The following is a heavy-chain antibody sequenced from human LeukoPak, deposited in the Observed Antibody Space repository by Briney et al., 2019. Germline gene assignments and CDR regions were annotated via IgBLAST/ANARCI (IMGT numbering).Heavy chain of an antibody. D-gene: IGHD4-17*01. V-gene: IGHV3-9*01. CDR2: ISWNGGSI. Sequence: PGGSLRLSCAASEFTFDEYAMHWVRQVPGMGLEWVSGISWNGGSIDYADSVKGRFTISRDNAKSSLYLQMNSLRADDTAVYYCVKDMLGDYASLNFDFWGQGTLVTVSS. CDR1: EFTFDEYA. CDR3: VKDMLGDYASLNFDF. J-gene: IGHJ4*02.